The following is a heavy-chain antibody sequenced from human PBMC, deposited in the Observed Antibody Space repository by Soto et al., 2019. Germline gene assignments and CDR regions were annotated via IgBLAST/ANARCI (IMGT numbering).Heavy chain of an antibody. D-gene: IGHD2-2*01. V-gene: IGHV4-59*08. CDR1: GGSISSYY. CDR3: ARLFWEDIVVVPAAMVFWFDP. CDR2: IYYSGST. Sequence: SETLSLTCTVSGGSISSYYWSWIRQPPGKGLEWIGYIYYSGSTNYNPSLKSRVTISVDTSKNQFSLKLSSVTAADTAVYYCARLFWEDIVVVPAAMVFWFDPWGQGTLVTVSS. J-gene: IGHJ5*02.